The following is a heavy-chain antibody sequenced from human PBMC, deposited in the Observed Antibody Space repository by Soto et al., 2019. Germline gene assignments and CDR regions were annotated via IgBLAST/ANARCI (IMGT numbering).Heavy chain of an antibody. Sequence: SETLSLTCTVSGGSISSGDYYWSWIRQPPGKGLEWIGYIYYSGSTYYNPSLKSRVTISVDTSKNQFSLKLSSVTAADTAVYYCARDMPYGAGSLAGCDYWGQGILVTVSS. CDR2: IYYSGST. CDR1: GGSISSGDYY. V-gene: IGHV4-30-4*01. J-gene: IGHJ4*02. D-gene: IGHD1-26*01. CDR3: ARDMPYGAGSLAGCDY.